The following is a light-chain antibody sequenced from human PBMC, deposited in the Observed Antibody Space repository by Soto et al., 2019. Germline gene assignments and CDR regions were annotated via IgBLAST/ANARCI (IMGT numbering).Light chain of an antibody. CDR1: QSVSSY. V-gene: IGKV3-15*01. CDR3: QQYRNCPAIT. J-gene: IGKJ5*01. Sequence: QSPATLSVSPWERATLSCMASQSVSSYLAWYQHKPGQAPRLIIYGASTRATGVPARFSGSGSGSALTLTIRSLEADEFESLYWQQYRNCPAITFGQGTRLEIK. CDR2: GAS.